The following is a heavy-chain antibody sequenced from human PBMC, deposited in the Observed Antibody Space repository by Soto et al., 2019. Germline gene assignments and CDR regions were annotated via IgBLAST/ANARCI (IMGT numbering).Heavy chain of an antibody. J-gene: IGHJ5*02. D-gene: IGHD3-10*01. CDR2: VDPSDSSD. CDR3: ARRSDEGGGWFDP. CDR1: GYIFTNYW. V-gene: IGHV5-10-1*01. Sequence: GASLKISCRASGYIFTNYWITWVRQMPGQGLERMGTVDPSDSSDVYSPSFQGHVTISVDEAINTVYLHWGSLKASDTAIYYCARRSDEGGGWFDPWGQGTLVTVSS.